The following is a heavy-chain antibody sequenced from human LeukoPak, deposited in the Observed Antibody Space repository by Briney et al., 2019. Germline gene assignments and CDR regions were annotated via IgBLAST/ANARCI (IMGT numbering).Heavy chain of an antibody. J-gene: IGHJ4*02. V-gene: IGHV4-59*12. CDR3: ARGRGWGYYGSGTLNFFDY. CDR2: IYYSGST. D-gene: IGHD3-10*01. Sequence: SETLSLTCTVSGGSISSYYWSWIRQPPGKGLEWIGYIYYSGSTNYNPSLKSRVTISVDTSKNQFSLKLSSVTAADTAVYYCARGRGWGYYGSGTLNFFDYWGQGTLVTVSS. CDR1: GGSISSYY.